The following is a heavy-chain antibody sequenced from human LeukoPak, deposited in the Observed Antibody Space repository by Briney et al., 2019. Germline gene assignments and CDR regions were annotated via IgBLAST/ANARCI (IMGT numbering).Heavy chain of an antibody. J-gene: IGHJ4*02. CDR2: IKSDGSSA. CDR3: ARESDIVVVVAANGPYYFDY. Sequence: GGSLRLSCEAAGFIFSTYWMHWVRQAPGEGLVWVSRIKSDGSSAGYADSVKGRFTISRDNAKNSLYLQMNSLRAEDTAVYYCARESDIVVVVAANGPYYFDYWGQGTLVTVSS. CDR1: GFIFSTYW. V-gene: IGHV3-74*01. D-gene: IGHD2-15*01.